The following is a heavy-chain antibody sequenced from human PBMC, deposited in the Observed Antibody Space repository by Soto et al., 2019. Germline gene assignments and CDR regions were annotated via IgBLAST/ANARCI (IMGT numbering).Heavy chain of an antibody. Sequence: QVQLVQSGAEVKKPESSVKVSCKAPGGTFSTYAISWIRQAPGHGLEWMGGIIPMFGTANYAQRFQDRVTITADESTNTVYMELSSLRSEDTAVYFCASGIQLWLRRINNGYSGWGQGTLVTVSS. V-gene: IGHV1-69*12. J-gene: IGHJ4*02. CDR2: IIPMFGTA. CDR3: ASGIQLWLRRINNGYSG. CDR1: GGTFSTYA. D-gene: IGHD5-18*01.